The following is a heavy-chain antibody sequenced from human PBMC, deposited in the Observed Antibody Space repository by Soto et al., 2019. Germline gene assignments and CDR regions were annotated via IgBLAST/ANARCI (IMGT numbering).Heavy chain of an antibody. Sequence: SETLSLTCTVSAASFSKYYWTWIRQPPGKGLEWIGYIYFNGNTKYNPSLEGRLTISIDTSKKEFSLKLTSVTAADAAVYYCASVTFGGIVLAHWGQGTLVTVSS. CDR3: ASVTFGGIVLAH. J-gene: IGHJ4*02. V-gene: IGHV4-59*01. CDR2: IYFNGNT. D-gene: IGHD3-16*01. CDR1: AASFSKYY.